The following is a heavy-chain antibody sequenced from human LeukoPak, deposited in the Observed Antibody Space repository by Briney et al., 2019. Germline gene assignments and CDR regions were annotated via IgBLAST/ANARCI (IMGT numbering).Heavy chain of an antibody. Sequence: SETLSLTCTVSGGSISSNYYYWGWIRQPPGKELEWIANIYYGGNTYYNPSLDSRVTISLDTDKNQFSLQLSSATAADTAVYCCARSQSAERPREPFDYWGQGTLVTVSS. V-gene: IGHV4-39*01. D-gene: IGHD1-1*01. CDR3: ARSQSAERPREPFDY. CDR2: IYYGGNT. J-gene: IGHJ4*02. CDR1: GGSISSNYYY.